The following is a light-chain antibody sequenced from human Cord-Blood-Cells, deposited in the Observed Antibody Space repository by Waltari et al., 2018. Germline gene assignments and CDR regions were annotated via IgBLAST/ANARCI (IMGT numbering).Light chain of an antibody. J-gene: IGKJ1*01. CDR1: QIVSSSY. V-gene: IGKV3-20*01. CDR3: QQYGSSRKT. CDR2: GAS. Sequence: EIVLTQSPGTLSLSPGERATLSCRASQIVSSSYLAWYQQKPGQAPRLLIYGASSRATGIPDRFSGSGSGTDFTLTISRLEPEDFAVYYCQQYGSSRKTFGQGTKVEIK.